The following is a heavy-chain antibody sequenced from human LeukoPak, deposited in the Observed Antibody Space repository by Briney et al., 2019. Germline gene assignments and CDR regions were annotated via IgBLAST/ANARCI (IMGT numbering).Heavy chain of an antibody. CDR1: GGTFSSYA. V-gene: IGHV1-69*13. J-gene: IGHJ6*02. D-gene: IGHD3-10*01. CDR3: ATSFNYYGPLSYGMDV. Sequence: ASVKVSCKASGGTFSSYAISWVRQAPGQGLEWMGGIIPIFGTANYAQKFQGRVTITADESTSTAYMELSSLRSEDTAVYYCATSFNYYGPLSYGMDVWGQGTTVTVSS. CDR2: IIPIFGTA.